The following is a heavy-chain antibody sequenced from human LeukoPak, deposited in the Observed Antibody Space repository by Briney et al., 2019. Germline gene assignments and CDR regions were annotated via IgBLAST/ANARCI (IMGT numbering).Heavy chain of an antibody. CDR3: AKGNYYYMDV. J-gene: IGHJ6*03. CDR2: ISWDGGST. V-gene: IGHV3-43*01. Sequence: GGSLRLSCGASGFTFDEYTMHWVRQAPGKCLEWVSLISWDGGSTYYADSVKGRFTISRDNSKNSLYLQMNSLRTEDTALYYCAKGNYYYMDVWGKGTTVTVSS. CDR1: GFTFDEYT.